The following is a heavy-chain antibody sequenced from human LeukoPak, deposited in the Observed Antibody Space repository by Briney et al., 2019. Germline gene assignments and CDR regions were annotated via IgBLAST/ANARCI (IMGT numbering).Heavy chain of an antibody. V-gene: IGHV3-23*01. CDR3: AKDPTSWYYFDY. J-gene: IGHJ4*02. CDR1: GFTFSSYA. CDR2: ISGSGGST. Sequence: GSLRLSCAASGFTFSSYAMSWVRQAPGKGLEWVSAISGSGGSTYYADSVKGRITISRDNSKNTLYLQMNSLRAEDTAVYYCAKDPTSWYYFDYWGQGTLVTVSS. D-gene: IGHD2-2*01.